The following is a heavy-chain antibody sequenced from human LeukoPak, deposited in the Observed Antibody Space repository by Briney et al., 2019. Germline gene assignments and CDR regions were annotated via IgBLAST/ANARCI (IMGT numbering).Heavy chain of an antibody. V-gene: IGHV3-30*03. Sequence: GGSLRLSCAASGFTFNTYGIHWVRQAPGKGLEWVAVISYDGSNKDYADSVKGRFTISRDNAKNSLYLQMNSLRAEDTALYYCARGYGSGSYLYWGQGTLVSVSS. J-gene: IGHJ4*02. CDR1: GFTFNTYG. CDR2: ISYDGSNK. CDR3: ARGYGSGSYLY. D-gene: IGHD3-10*01.